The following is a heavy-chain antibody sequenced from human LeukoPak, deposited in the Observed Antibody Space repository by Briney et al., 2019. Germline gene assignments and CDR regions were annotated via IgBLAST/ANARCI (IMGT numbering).Heavy chain of an antibody. CDR3: ARGSTVRYYYDSSGYYRGAFDY. D-gene: IGHD3-22*01. J-gene: IGHJ4*02. V-gene: IGHV1-18*01. CDR2: ISPYNGNT. CDR1: GYTFRNYG. Sequence: ASVKVSCKSSGYTFRNYGITWVRQIPGQGLEWMGWISPYNGNTNYAQKLQGRVTMTTDTSTSTAYMELRSLRSDDTAVYFCARGSTVRYYYDSSGYYRGAFDYWGQGTLVTVSS.